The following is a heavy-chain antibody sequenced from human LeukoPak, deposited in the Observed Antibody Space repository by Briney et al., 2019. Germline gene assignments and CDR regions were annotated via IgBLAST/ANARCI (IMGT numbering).Heavy chain of an antibody. D-gene: IGHD2-15*01. CDR1: GFTFSSYA. V-gene: IGHV3-23*01. Sequence: GGSLRLSCAASGFTFSSYAMSWVRQAPGKGLEWVSTISASGGSTYYADSMKGRFTISRDNSKNTLYLQMNSLRAEDTAVYYCARDDCSGGSCYYYYGMDVWGQGTTVTVSS. J-gene: IGHJ6*02. CDR3: ARDDCSGGSCYYYYGMDV. CDR2: ISASGGST.